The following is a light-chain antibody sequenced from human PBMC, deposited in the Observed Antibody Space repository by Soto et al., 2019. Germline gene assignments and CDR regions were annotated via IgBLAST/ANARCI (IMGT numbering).Light chain of an antibody. Sequence: QSALTQPASVSGSPGQSITISCTGTSSDIGNYNLVSWYQQYPGKAPQLIIYDVTKRPLGVSDRFSASKSGFTASLTISGLQPEDEADYYCCSYTGTDAFVIFGGGTQLTVL. CDR3: CSYTGTDAFVI. CDR1: SSDIGNYNL. V-gene: IGLV2-23*02. J-gene: IGLJ2*01. CDR2: DVT.